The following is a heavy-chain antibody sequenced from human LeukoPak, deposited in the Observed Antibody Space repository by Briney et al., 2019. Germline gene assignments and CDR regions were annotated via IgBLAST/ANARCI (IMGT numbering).Heavy chain of an antibody. V-gene: IGHV3-7*01. CDR1: GFTFSSYW. D-gene: IGHD4-23*01. CDR2: IKQDGSEK. CDR3: ARDLGGGPPGY. J-gene: IGHJ4*02. Sequence: PGGSLRLSCAASGFTFSSYWMSWVRQAPGKGLEWVANIKQDGSEKYYVDSLKGRFTISRDNAKNSLYLQMNSLRAEDTAVYYCARDLGGGPPGYWGQGDLVTVSP.